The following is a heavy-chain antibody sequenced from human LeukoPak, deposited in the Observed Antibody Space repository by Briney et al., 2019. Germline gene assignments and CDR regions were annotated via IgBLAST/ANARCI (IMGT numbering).Heavy chain of an antibody. V-gene: IGHV1-46*01. J-gene: IGHJ4*02. CDR3: ARDRYYDYVWGSYRYSYYFDY. D-gene: IGHD3-16*02. Sequence: ASVKVSCKASGYTFTGYYMHWVRQAPGQGLEWMGVINPSGGRISYAQKFQDRVTMTRDMSTSTVYMELSSLRSEDTAVYYCARDRYYDYVWGSYRYSYYFDYWGQGTLVTVSS. CDR2: INPSGGRI. CDR1: GYTFTGYY.